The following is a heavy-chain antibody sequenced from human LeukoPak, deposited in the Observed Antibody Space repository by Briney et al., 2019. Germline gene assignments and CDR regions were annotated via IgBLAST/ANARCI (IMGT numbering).Heavy chain of an antibody. D-gene: IGHD2-2*02. V-gene: IGHV4-34*01. J-gene: IGHJ4*02. Sequence: SETLSLTCAVYGGSFSGYYWRGMRQPPGKGREWIGEINHSGSTNYNPSLKSRVTVSVDTSKNQFSLKLSSVTAAATAVYYCARGGEIVVVPAAINLDYWGQGTLVTVSS. CDR1: GGSFSGYY. CDR2: INHSGST. CDR3: ARGGEIVVVPAAINLDY.